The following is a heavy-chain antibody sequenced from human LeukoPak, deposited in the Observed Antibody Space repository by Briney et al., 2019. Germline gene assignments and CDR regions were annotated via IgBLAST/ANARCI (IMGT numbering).Heavy chain of an antibody. CDR2: IYHSGST. Sequence: SETLSLTCAVSGGSISSSNWWSWVRQPPGKGLEWIGEIYHSGSTNYNPSLKSRVTISVDTSKNQFSLKLSSVTAADTAVYYCARHRGGPRAPRNWYFDLWGRGTLVTVSS. CDR3: ARHRGGPRAPRNWYFDL. D-gene: IGHD1-14*01. V-gene: IGHV4-4*02. CDR1: GGSISSSNW. J-gene: IGHJ2*01.